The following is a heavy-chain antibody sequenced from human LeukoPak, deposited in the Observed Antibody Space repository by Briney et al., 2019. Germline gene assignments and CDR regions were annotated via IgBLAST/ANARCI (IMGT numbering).Heavy chain of an antibody. V-gene: IGHV3-30*04. CDR1: GFTFSSHA. CDR2: ISYDGSNK. CDR3: ARVHGSGSTFDY. Sequence: GGSLRLSCAASGFTFSSHAMNWVRQAPGKGLEWVAVISYDGSNKYYVDSVKGRFTISRDNSKNTLYLQMNSLRAEDTAVYYCARVHGSGSTFDYWGQGTLVTVSS. D-gene: IGHD3-10*01. J-gene: IGHJ4*02.